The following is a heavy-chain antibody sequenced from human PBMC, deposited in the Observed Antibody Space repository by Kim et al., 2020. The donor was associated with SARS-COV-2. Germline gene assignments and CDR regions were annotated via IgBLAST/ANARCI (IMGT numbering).Heavy chain of an antibody. D-gene: IGHD3-22*01. CDR3: AKYPSPFSDNYYDTSGYLTVDL. CDR2: ISFDGRTQ. J-gene: IGHJ4*02. Sequence: GGSLRLSCAASGFTFSNYSMHWVRQAPGKGLEWVTIISFDGRTQYYVDSVKGRFTISRDDSKNTLYLQMNNLRPEDTAVYFCAKYPSPFSDNYYDTSGYLTVDLWGQGTRVPVSS. CDR1: GFTFSNYS. V-gene: IGHV3-30*16.